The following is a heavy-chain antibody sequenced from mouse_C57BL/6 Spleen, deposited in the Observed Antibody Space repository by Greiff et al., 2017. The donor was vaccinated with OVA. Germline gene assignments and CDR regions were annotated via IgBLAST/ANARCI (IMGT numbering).Heavy chain of an antibody. J-gene: IGHJ4*01. CDR3: TRGGITTVVANPYYAMDY. V-gene: IGHV5-9-1*02. CDR1: GFTFSSYA. CDR2: ISSGGDYI. D-gene: IGHD1-1*01. Sequence: EVKVVESGEGLVKPGGSLKLSCAASGFTFSSYAMSWVRQTPEKRLEWVAYISSGGDYIYYADTVQGRFTISRDHARNNLYVQMSSVKSEDTAMYYCTRGGITTVVANPYYAMDYWGQGTSVTVSS.